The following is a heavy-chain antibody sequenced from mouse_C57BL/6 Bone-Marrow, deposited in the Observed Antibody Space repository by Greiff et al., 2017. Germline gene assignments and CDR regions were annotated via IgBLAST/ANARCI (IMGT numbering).Heavy chain of an antibody. CDR1: GYAFSSSW. V-gene: IGHV1-82*01. Sequence: QVQLKQSGPELVMPGASVKISCKASGYAFSSSWMNWVKQRPGQGLEWIGRIDPGDGDTNYNRKFKGKSTLTADKSSSTAYMQLSSLTSEDSAVYFCARANGSGYWYVDVWGTGTTVTVAS. J-gene: IGHJ1*03. CDR2: IDPGDGDT. CDR3: ARANGSGYWYVDV. D-gene: IGHD1-1*01.